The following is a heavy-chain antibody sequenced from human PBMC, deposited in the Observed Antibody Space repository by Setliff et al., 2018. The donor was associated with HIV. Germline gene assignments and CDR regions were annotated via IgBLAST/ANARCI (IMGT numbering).Heavy chain of an antibody. J-gene: IGHJ6*02. Sequence: SETLSLTCTVSGGSISSGSYYWSWIRQPAGKGLEWIGRIYTSGSTNYNPSLKSRVTISVDTSKNQFSLKLSSVTAADTAVYYCARDCGGDCFSGVAGPNYYYDMDVWGQGTTVTVSS. CDR2: IYTSGST. CDR3: ARDCGGDCFSGVAGPNYYYDMDV. V-gene: IGHV4-61*02. D-gene: IGHD2-21*02. CDR1: GGSISSGSYY.